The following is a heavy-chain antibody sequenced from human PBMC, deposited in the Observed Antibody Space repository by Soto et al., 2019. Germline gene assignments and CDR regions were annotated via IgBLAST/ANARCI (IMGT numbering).Heavy chain of an antibody. Sequence: QVQLVESGGGVVQPGRSLRLSCAASGFTFSNYAMHWVRQAPGKGLEWVAVISYDGSNKYYADSVKGRFTISRDKSKNTLYLQMNSLRAEDTDVYYCAREPYPHYYYGVDVWGQGTTVTVSS. CDR1: GFTFSNYA. CDR3: AREPYPHYYYGVDV. J-gene: IGHJ6*02. CDR2: ISYDGSNK. V-gene: IGHV3-30-3*01.